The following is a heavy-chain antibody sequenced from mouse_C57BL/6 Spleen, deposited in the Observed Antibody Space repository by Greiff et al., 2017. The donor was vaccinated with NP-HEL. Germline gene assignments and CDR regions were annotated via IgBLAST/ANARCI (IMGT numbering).Heavy chain of an antibody. CDR2: IHPNSGST. Sequence: QVQLQQPGAELVKPGASVKLSCKASGYTFTSYWMHWVKQRPGQGLEWIGMIHPNSGSTNYNEKFKSKATLTVDKSSRTAYMQLSSLTSEDSAVYYCARGSSYYGNYDWYFDVWGTGTTVTVSS. CDR1: GYTFTSYW. D-gene: IGHD2-10*01. CDR3: ARGSSYYGNYDWYFDV. V-gene: IGHV1-64*01. J-gene: IGHJ1*03.